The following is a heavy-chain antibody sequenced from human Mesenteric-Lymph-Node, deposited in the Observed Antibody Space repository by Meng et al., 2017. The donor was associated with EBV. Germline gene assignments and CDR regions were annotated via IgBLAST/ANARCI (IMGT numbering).Heavy chain of an antibody. Sequence: QVQVQESGPGLVKPSETLALTCTVSGGSVSSGSHYWSWIRQPPGKRLEWIGYIFYSGNTNYNPSLKSRVTISVDTSKNQFSLKLSSVTAADTAVYYCARGTTVTRGDWFDPWGQGTLVTVSS. D-gene: IGHD4-17*01. CDR2: IFYSGNT. CDR1: GGSVSSGSHY. V-gene: IGHV4-61*01. CDR3: ARGTTVTRGDWFDP. J-gene: IGHJ5*02.